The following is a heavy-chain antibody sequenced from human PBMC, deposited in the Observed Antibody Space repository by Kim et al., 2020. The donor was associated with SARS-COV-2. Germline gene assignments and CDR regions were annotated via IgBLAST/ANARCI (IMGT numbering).Heavy chain of an antibody. Sequence: GGSLRLSCAASGFTFSSYWMSWVRQAPGKGLEWVANIKQDGSEKYYVDSVKGRFTISRDNAKNSLYLQMNSPRAEDTAVYYCARDGIAAAGLYYYYGMDVWGQGTTVTVSS. CDR3: ARDGIAAAGLYYYYGMDV. V-gene: IGHV3-7*03. CDR1: GFTFSSYW. D-gene: IGHD6-13*01. CDR2: IKQDGSEK. J-gene: IGHJ6*02.